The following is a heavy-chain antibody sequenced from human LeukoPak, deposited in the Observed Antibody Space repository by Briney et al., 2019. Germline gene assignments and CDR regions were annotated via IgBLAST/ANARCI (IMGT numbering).Heavy chain of an antibody. V-gene: IGHV4-4*07. CDR1: GGPISSYY. J-gene: IGHJ5*02. Sequence: SETLSLTCTVSGGPISSYYWSWIRQPAGKGLEWIGRIYTSGSTNYNPSLKSRVTMSVDTCKNQFSLKLSSVTAADTAVYYCARDRVEYQLPYQSLFDPWGQGTLVTVSS. D-gene: IGHD2-2*01. CDR3: ARDRVEYQLPYQSLFDP. CDR2: IYTSGST.